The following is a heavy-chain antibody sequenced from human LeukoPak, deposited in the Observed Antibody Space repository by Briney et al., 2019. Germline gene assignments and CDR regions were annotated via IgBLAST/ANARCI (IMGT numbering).Heavy chain of an antibody. V-gene: IGHV3-33*06. CDR3: AKSRHPGTTVAGGDY. CDR2: IWYDGSNK. CDR1: GFTFSSYG. D-gene: IGHD4-23*01. Sequence: PGGSLRLSCAASGFTFSSYGMHWVRQAPGKGLEWVAVIWYDGSNKYYADSVKGRFTISRDNSKNTLYLQMNSLRAEDTAVYYCAKSRHPGTTVAGGDYWGQGTLVTVSS. J-gene: IGHJ4*02.